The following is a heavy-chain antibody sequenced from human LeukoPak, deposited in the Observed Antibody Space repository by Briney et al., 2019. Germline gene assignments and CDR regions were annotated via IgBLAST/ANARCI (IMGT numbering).Heavy chain of an antibody. CDR2: IKQDGSEK. CDR3: ARALTYYYDSSGYYPNWFDP. J-gene: IGHJ5*02. D-gene: IGHD3-22*01. CDR1: GFTFSSYW. V-gene: IGHV3-7*01. Sequence: GGSLRLSCAASGFTFSSYWMSWVRQAPGKGLEWVANIKQDGSEKYYVDSVKGRLTISRDNAKNSLYLQMNSLRAEDTAVYYCARALTYYYDSSGYYPNWFDPWGQGTLVTVSS.